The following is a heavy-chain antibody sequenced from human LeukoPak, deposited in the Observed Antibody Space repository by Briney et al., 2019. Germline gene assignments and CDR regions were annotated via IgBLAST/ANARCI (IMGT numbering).Heavy chain of an antibody. CDR3: ARVAITTSHFDY. D-gene: IGHD3-3*01. V-gene: IGHV4-39*07. J-gene: IGHJ4*02. CDR2: IHPSGRL. Sequence: SETLSLTCTVSGASFSSGDQYWNWIRQSPGKGLEWIGSIHPSGRLYNNPSLKSRVTISVDTSKNQFSLKLSSVTAADTAVYYCARVAITTSHFDYWGQGTLVTVSS. CDR1: GASFSSGDQY.